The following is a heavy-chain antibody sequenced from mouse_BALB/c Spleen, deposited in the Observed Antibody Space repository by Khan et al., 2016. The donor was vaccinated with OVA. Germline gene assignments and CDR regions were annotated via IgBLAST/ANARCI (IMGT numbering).Heavy chain of an antibody. J-gene: IGHJ3*01. CDR3: VRDGAYHRTDGWFAY. Sequence: RPGQGLEWIGFINPSNGYTNYNQKFKDKATLTADKSSTTVYMQLSSLTSDDSAVYNCVRDGAYHRTDGWFAYWGQGTLVTVSA. D-gene: IGHD2-14*01. CDR2: INPSNGYT. V-gene: IGHV1S26*01.